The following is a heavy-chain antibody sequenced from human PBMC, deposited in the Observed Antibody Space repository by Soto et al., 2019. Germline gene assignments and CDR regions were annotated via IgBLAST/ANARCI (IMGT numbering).Heavy chain of an antibody. CDR1: GFTLSSYW. CDR3: AREEVESGGWQN. D-gene: IGHD6-19*01. J-gene: IGHJ4*02. V-gene: IGHV3-7*01. CDR2: IKKDGSEK. Sequence: EVQLVESGGGLVQPGGSMRLSCAASGFTLSSYWMSWVRQAPGKGLEWVANIKKDGSEKNYVDSVKGRFTISRDNAKHSLYRHMSSLRAEYAAVYYGAREEVESGGWQNWGQGNLVTVS.